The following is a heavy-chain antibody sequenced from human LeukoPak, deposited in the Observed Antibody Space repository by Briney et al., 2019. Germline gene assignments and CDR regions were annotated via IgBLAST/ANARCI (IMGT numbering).Heavy chain of an antibody. Sequence: ASVKVSCKASGYTFTSYYMHWVRQAPGQGLEWMGIINPSGGSTSYAQKFQGRVTMTRDMSTSTVYMELSSLRSEDTAVYYCARSPSYYYDSSGYYYPYYFDYWGQGTLVTVSS. CDR2: INPSGGST. J-gene: IGHJ4*02. CDR3: ARSPSYYYDSSGYYYPYYFDY. V-gene: IGHV1-46*01. CDR1: GYTFTSYY. D-gene: IGHD3-22*01.